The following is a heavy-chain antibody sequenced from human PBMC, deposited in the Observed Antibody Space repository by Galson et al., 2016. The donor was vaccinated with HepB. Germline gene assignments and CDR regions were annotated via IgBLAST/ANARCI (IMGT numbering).Heavy chain of an antibody. CDR3: ARNYDFYNTYYMNV. J-gene: IGHJ6*03. CDR2: IWFDGSKK. D-gene: IGHD3-3*01. Sequence: SLRLSCAASEFTFGSYGMHWVRQTPGKGLEWVAVIWFDGSKKFYADSVKGRFTISRDNSKNTLYLEMNSLRAGDTAMYYCARNYDFYNTYYMNVWGKGTMVTVSS. CDR1: EFTFGSYG. V-gene: IGHV3-33*01.